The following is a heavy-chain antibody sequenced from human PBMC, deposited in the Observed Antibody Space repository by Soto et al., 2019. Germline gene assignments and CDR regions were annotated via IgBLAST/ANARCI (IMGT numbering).Heavy chain of an antibody. J-gene: IGHJ6*02. D-gene: IGHD3-22*01. CDR3: AREGYSSGYYYYYGMDV. CDR2: IYYSGST. V-gene: IGHV4-59*01. Sequence: SETLSLTCTVSGGSISSYYWSWIRQPPGKGLEWIGYIYYSGSTNYNPSLKSRVTISVDTSKNQFSLKLSSVTAADTAVYYCAREGYSSGYYYYYGMDVWGQGTTVTVSS. CDR1: GGSISSYY.